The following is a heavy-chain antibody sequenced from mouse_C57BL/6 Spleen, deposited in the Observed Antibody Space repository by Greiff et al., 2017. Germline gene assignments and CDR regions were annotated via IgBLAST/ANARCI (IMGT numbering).Heavy chain of an antibody. CDR3: AKANWDYDFDY. Sequence: QVQLQQSGPGLVQPSQRLSIPCTVSGFSLTSYGVHWVRQSPGKGLEWLGVIWRGGSTDYNAAFMSRLSITKDNSKRQIFIKMNRLQAEDTAIYYCAKANWDYDFDYWGQGTTVTVSS. CDR1: GFSLTSYG. V-gene: IGHV2-5*01. J-gene: IGHJ2*01. D-gene: IGHD4-1*01. CDR2: IWRGGST.